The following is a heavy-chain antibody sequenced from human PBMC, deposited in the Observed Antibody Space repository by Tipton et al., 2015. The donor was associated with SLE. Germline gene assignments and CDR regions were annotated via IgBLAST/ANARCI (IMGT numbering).Heavy chain of an antibody. J-gene: IGHJ3*02. D-gene: IGHD3-10*01. CDR1: GGSISSGDYY. CDR2: IYYSGST. CDR3: AKGRFRGFPDAFDI. V-gene: IGHV4-30-4*01. Sequence: GLVKPSETLSLTCTVSGGSISSGDYYWSWIRQPPGKGLEWIGYIYYSGSTYYNPSLKSRVTISVDTSKNQFSLKLSSVTAADTAVYYCAKGRFRGFPDAFDIWGQGTMVTVSS.